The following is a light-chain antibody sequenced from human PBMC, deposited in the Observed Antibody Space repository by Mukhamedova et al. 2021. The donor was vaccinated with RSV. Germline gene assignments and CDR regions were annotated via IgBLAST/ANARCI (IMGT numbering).Light chain of an antibody. V-gene: IGKV1-39*01. J-gene: IGKJ2*01. CDR3: QQSYSASYA. Sequence: WYQRRVHGKAPNLLIYTAYSLQSGVPSRFSGSGAGTDFTLTSTTLQPEDFATYYCQQSYSASYAFGQGTKLEIK. CDR2: TAY.